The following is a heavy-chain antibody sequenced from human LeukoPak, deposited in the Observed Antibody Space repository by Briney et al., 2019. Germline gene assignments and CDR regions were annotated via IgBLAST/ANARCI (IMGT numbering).Heavy chain of an antibody. V-gene: IGHV4-61*08. CDR3: ARVIWDYYYYGMDV. Sequence: SETLSLTCTVSGGSVSSSGYYWSWIRQPPGKGLEWIGYIYYSGSTNYNPSLKSRVTISVDTSKNQFSLKLSSVTAADTAVYYCARVIWDYYYYGMDVWGQGTTVTVSS. D-gene: IGHD1-26*01. CDR2: IYYSGST. J-gene: IGHJ6*02. CDR1: GGSVSSSGYY.